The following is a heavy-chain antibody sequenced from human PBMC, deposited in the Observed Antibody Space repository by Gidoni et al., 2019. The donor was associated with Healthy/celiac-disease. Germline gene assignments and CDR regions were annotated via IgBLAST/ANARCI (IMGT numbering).Heavy chain of an antibody. J-gene: IGHJ6*02. D-gene: IGHD2-15*01. CDR2: IRSKAYGGTT. V-gene: IGHV3-49*03. CDR3: TRACLVSSGGSCHGRYYYYGMDV. Sequence: EVQLVESGGGLVQPGRSLRLSCTASGFTFGDYAMRWFRQAPGKGLEWVGFIRSKAYGGTTEYAASVKGRFTISRDDSKSIAYLQMNSLKTEDTAVYYCTRACLVSSGGSCHGRYYYYGMDVWGQGTTVTVSS. CDR1: GFTFGDYA.